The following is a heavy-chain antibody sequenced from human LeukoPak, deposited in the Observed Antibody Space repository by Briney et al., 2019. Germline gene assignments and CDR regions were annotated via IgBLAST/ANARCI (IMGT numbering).Heavy chain of an antibody. CDR3: ARDPYYYDSSGFDY. CDR2: ISYDGSNK. J-gene: IGHJ4*02. CDR1: GFTFSSYA. D-gene: IGHD3-22*01. Sequence: GGSLRLSCAASGFTFSSYAMHWVRQAPGKGLEWVAVISYDGSNKYYADSVKGRFTISRDISKNTLYLQMNSLRAEDTAVYYCARDPYYYDSSGFDYWGQGTLVTVSS. V-gene: IGHV3-30-3*01.